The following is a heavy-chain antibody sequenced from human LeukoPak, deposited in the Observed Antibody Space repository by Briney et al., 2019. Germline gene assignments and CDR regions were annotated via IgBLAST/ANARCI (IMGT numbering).Heavy chain of an antibody. CDR3: AKVVAGYFDY. V-gene: IGHV3-21*04. Sequence: GGSLRLSCAASGFTFSSYSMNWVRQAPGKGLEWVSPISSSSSYIYYADSVKGRFTISRDNAKNSLYLQMNSLRAEDTAVYYCAKVVAGYFDYWGQGTLVTVSS. D-gene: IGHD6-19*01. CDR1: GFTFSSYS. CDR2: ISSSSSYI. J-gene: IGHJ4*02.